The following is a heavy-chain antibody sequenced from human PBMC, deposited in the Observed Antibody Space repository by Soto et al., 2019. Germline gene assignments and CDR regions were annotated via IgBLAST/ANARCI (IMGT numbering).Heavy chain of an antibody. CDR1: GFTFSSYA. V-gene: IGHV3-23*01. CDR2: ISGSGGST. J-gene: IGHJ5*02. CDR3: AKDPHYYDRSEAPGGWFDP. Sequence: GGSLRLSCAASGFTFSSYAMSWVRQAPGKGLEWVSAISGSGGSTYYADSVKGRFTISRDNSKNTLYLQMNSLRAEDTAVYYCAKDPHYYDRSEAPGGWFDPWGQGTLVTVSS. D-gene: IGHD3-22*01.